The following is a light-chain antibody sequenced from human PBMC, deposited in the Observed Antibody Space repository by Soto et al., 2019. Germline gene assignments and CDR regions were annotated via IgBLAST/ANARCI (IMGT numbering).Light chain of an antibody. Sequence: EIVMTQSPATLSVSPGERATLSCRAGQSVGSNLAWYQQKPGQAPRLLIYGASSRATGIPARFSGSGSGTEFTLTISSLQSEDSAVYYCQHYSNRPLTFGGGAKVEIK. V-gene: IGKV3-15*01. CDR2: GAS. CDR3: QHYSNRPLT. J-gene: IGKJ4*01. CDR1: QSVGSN.